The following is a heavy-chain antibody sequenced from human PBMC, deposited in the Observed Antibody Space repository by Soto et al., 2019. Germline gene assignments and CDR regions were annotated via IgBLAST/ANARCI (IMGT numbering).Heavy chain of an antibody. CDR2: VYYTGST. CDR3: ARSVAVPGAHIDY. CDR1: GGSISSNNC. Sequence: SETLSLTCTVSGGSISSNNCCSWVRQSPGKGLEWLGYVYYTGSTNYSPSLRSRVSISVDTSKNEFSLRLSSVTAADTAVYFCARSVAVPGAHIDYWGQGTQVTVSS. D-gene: IGHD6-19*01. V-gene: IGHV4-61*01. J-gene: IGHJ4*02.